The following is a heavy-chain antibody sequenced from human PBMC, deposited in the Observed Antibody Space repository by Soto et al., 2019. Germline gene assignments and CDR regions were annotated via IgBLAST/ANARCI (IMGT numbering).Heavy chain of an antibody. CDR2: INHSGST. J-gene: IGHJ6*02. CDR1: GGSFSGYY. D-gene: IGHD3-3*01. Sequence: ETLSLTCAVYGGSFSGYYWSWIRQPPGKGLEWIGEINHSGSTNYNPSLKSRVTISVDTSKNQFSLKLSSVTAADTAVYYCARGCRYYDFWSGYYYYYYYGMDVWGQGTTVTVSS. CDR3: ARGCRYYDFWSGYYYYYYYGMDV. V-gene: IGHV4-34*01.